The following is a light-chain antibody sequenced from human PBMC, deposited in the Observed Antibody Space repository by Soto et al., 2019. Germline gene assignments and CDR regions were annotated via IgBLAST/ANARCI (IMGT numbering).Light chain of an antibody. V-gene: IGKV3-15*01. CDR1: QTVSGN. J-gene: IGKJ2*01. CDR2: DAS. CDR3: QQYNNWPPYT. Sequence: EVVMTQSPATLSVSPGDRATLSCRASQTVSGNLAWFQQKPGQAPRLLIFDASTRATGIPARFSGSGSGTEFTPTISSLESEDFAVYFCQQYNNWPPYTFGQGTKV.